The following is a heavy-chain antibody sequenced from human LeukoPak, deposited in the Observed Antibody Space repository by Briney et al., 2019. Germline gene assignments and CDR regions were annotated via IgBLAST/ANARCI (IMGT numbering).Heavy chain of an antibody. J-gene: IGHJ4*02. V-gene: IGHV4-34*01. CDR3: ARGRRNVLLWFGELI. Sequence: SETLSLTCAVYGGSFSGYYWTWIRQPPGKGLEWIGEINHGGSTNYNPSLKSRVTISVDTSKNQFSLKLSSVSAADTAVYYCARGRRNVLLWFGELIWGQGTLVTVFS. CDR2: INHGGST. CDR1: GGSFSGYY. D-gene: IGHD3-10*01.